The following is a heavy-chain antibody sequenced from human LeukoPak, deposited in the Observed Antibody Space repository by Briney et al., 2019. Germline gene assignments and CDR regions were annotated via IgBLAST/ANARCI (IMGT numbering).Heavy chain of an antibody. CDR1: GGSISSYY. D-gene: IGHD3-3*01. CDR2: IYTSGST. J-gene: IGHJ4*02. CDR3: ARHGGYDFWSGYYQYYFDY. Sequence: SETLSLTCTVSGGSISSYYWSWIRQPPGKGLEWIGYIYTSGSTNYNPSLKSRVTISVDTSKNQFSLKLSSVTAADTAVYYCARHGGYDFWSGYYQYYFDYWGQGTLVTVSS. V-gene: IGHV4-4*09.